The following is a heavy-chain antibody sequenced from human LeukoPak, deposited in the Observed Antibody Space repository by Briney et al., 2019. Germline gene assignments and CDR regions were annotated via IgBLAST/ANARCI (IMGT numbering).Heavy chain of an antibody. J-gene: IGHJ3*02. V-gene: IGHV4-59*08. D-gene: IGHD5-24*01. CDR3: ARRERWLQYDAFDI. CDR2: IYYSGST. CDR1: GGSIGSYY. Sequence: SETLSLTCTVSGGSIGSYYWSWIRQPPGKGLEWIGYIYYSGSTNYNPSLKSRVTISVDTSKNQFSLKLSSVTAADTAVYYCARRERWLQYDAFDIWGQGTMVTVSS.